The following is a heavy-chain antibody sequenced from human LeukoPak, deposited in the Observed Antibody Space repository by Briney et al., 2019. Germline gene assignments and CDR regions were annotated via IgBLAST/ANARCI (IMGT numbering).Heavy chain of an antibody. CDR2: IYTSGST. Sequence: SETLSLTCTVSGGSISSGSYYWSWIRQPAGKGLEWIGRIYTSGSTNYNPSLKSRVTISVDTSKNQFSLKLSSVTAADTAVYYCAREPYDSSGYEYFQHWGQGTLVTVSS. J-gene: IGHJ1*01. CDR1: GGSISSGSYY. V-gene: IGHV4-61*02. CDR3: AREPYDSSGYEYFQH. D-gene: IGHD3-22*01.